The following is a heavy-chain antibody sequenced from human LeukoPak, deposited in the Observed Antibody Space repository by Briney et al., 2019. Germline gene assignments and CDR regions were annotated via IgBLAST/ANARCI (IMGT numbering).Heavy chain of an antibody. D-gene: IGHD2-2*01. J-gene: IGHJ6*02. CDR2: INHSGST. CDR1: GGSFSGYY. Sequence: PSETLSLTCAVYGGSFSGYYWSWIRQPPGKGLEWIGEINHSGSTNYNPSLKSRATISVDTSKNQFSLKLSSVTAADTAVYYCARGPGIVVVPAAIPPNYYGMDVWGQGTTVTVSS. CDR3: ARGPGIVVVPAAIPPNYYGMDV. V-gene: IGHV4-34*01.